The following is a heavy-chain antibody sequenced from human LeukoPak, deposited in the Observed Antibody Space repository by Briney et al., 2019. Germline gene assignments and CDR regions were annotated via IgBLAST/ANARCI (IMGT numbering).Heavy chain of an antibody. CDR2: IYWNDDK. D-gene: IGHD6-13*01. CDR3: AQEAAAGSLDY. CDR1: GFSLSTSGVG. Sequence: SGPTLVKPTQTLTLTCTFSGFSLSTSGVGVGWIRQPPGKALEWLALIYWNDDKRYSPSLKSRLTITKDTSKNQVVLTMTNMDAVDTATYYCAQEAAAGSLDYWGQGTLVTVSS. V-gene: IGHV2-5*01. J-gene: IGHJ4*02.